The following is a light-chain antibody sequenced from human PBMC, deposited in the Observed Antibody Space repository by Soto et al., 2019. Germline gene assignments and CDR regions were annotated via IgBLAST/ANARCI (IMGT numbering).Light chain of an antibody. Sequence: DIQMTQSPSSVSASVGDRVTITCRASQHINIYLTWYQKRPGKAPKLLFYGGSTLQPGVPSRFSGSGSGTEFTLTISSLQPEDFATYHCLQTSSFPFTFGGGTKVEIK. CDR1: QHINIY. J-gene: IGKJ4*02. CDR2: GGS. V-gene: IGKV1-12*02. CDR3: LQTSSFPFT.